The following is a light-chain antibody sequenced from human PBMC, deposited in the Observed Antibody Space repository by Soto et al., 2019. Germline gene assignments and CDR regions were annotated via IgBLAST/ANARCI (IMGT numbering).Light chain of an antibody. CDR1: QSVNGF. CDR3: LQHYAWPWT. V-gene: IGKV3-15*01. CDR2: RIF. J-gene: IGKJ5*01. Sequence: EIVMTQSPGTLAVFPGESVTLSGRASQSVNGFLDWFQHKPGQAPRLVLKRIFIRAIGVPARFSGGGSETEFTLTINGLQSEDSGVYYCLQHYAWPWTFGQGTRLEIK.